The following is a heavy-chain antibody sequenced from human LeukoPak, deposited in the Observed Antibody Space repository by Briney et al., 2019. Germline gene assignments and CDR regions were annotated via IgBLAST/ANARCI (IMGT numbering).Heavy chain of an antibody. CDR1: GGSISSSSYY. D-gene: IGHD3-9*01. V-gene: IGHV4-39*07. J-gene: IGHJ3*02. Sequence: SETLSLTCTVSGGSISSSSYYWGWIRQPPGKGLEWIGSIYYSGSTYYNPSLKSRVTISVDTSKNQFSLKLSSVTAADTAVYYCARDRTLGILTGQNDAFDIWGQGTMVTVSS. CDR2: IYYSGST. CDR3: ARDRTLGILTGQNDAFDI.